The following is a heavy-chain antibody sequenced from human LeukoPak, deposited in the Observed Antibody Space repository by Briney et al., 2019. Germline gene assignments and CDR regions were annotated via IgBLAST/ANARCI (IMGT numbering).Heavy chain of an antibody. Sequence: GESLKISCQGSGYSFTSYWIGWVRQMPGKGLEWMGIIYPGDSDTRYSPSFQGQVTISADKSISTAYLQWSSLKASDTAMYYCTRWWGGHKYCSSTSCSNWFDPWGQGTLVTVSS. CDR2: IYPGDSDT. CDR1: GYSFTSYW. J-gene: IGHJ5*02. D-gene: IGHD2-2*01. CDR3: TRWWGGHKYCSSTSCSNWFDP. V-gene: IGHV5-51*01.